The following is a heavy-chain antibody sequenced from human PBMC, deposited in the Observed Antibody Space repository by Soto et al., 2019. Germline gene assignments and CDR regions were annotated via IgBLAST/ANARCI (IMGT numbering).Heavy chain of an antibody. D-gene: IGHD3-16*01. J-gene: IGHJ5*02. CDR3: VNYTVAKDLGES. Sequence: EVQLLESGGDVVRPGGSLRLSCAASGFTFSSYAMGWGRQAPGNGLEWVAGVSRAGTYTFYADSVRGRFSISRDNSRDTVDLYMNALRGKDKAVYLCVNYTVAKDLGESWGQRNLGSVSS. V-gene: IGHV3-23*01. CDR2: VSRAGTYT. CDR1: GFTFSSYA.